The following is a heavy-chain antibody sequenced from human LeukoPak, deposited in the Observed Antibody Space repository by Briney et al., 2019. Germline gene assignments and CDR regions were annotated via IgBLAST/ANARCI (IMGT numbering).Heavy chain of an antibody. CDR3: AKDQYSSSWNQIDY. D-gene: IGHD6-13*01. Sequence: PGGSLRLSCAASGLTFSSYGMHWVRQAPGKGLEWVAVISYDGSNKYYADSVKGRFTISRDNSKNTLYLQMNSLRAEDTAVYYCAKDQYSSSWNQIDYWGQGTLVTVSS. V-gene: IGHV3-30*18. J-gene: IGHJ4*02. CDR1: GLTFSSYG. CDR2: ISYDGSNK.